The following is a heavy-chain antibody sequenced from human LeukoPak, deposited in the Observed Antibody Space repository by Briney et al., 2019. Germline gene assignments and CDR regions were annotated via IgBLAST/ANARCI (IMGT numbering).Heavy chain of an antibody. CDR1: GGSISSYY. CDR2: IYYGGST. Sequence: SETLSLTCTVSGGSISSYYWSWIRQPPGKGLEWIGYIYYGGSTNYNPSLKSRVTISVDTSKNQFSLKLSSVTAADTAVYYCGASGQGEVAVAGALRVWGQGTLVTVSS. CDR3: GASGQGEVAVAGALRV. J-gene: IGHJ4*02. D-gene: IGHD6-19*01. V-gene: IGHV4-59*01.